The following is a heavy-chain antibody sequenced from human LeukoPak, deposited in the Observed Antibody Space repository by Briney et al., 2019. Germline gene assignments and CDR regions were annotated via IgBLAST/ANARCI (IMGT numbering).Heavy chain of an antibody. J-gene: IGHJ4*02. CDR3: AKPVTYYYDSSGYYYDY. CDR1: GFTFGSYA. D-gene: IGHD3-22*01. CDR2: ISDSGGST. V-gene: IGHV3-23*01. Sequence: PGGSLRLSCAASGFTFGSYAMSWVRQAPGKGLEWVSAISDSGGSTYYADSVKGRFTISRDNSKNTLYLQMNSLRAEDTAVYYCAKPVTYYYDSSGYYYDYWGQGTLVTVSS.